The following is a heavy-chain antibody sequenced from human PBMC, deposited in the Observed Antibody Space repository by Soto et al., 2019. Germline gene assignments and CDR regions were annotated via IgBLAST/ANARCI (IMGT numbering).Heavy chain of an antibody. D-gene: IGHD3-22*01. CDR2: ISYDGSNK. CDR3: ARGWYYYDSTPHLY. CDR1: VFTFSSYA. J-gene: IGHJ4*02. V-gene: IGHV3-30-3*01. Sequence: QLQLVESGGGVVQPGRSLRLSCAASVFTFSSYAMHWVRQAPGKGLEWVAVISYDGSNKYYADSVKGRFTISRNNSKNALYLQMNHRRAEDTAVYYCARGWYYYDSTPHLYWSQGPLVPVSS.